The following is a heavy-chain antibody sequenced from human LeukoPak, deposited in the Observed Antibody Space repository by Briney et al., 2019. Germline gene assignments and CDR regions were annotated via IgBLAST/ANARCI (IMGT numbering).Heavy chain of an antibody. J-gene: IGHJ4*02. D-gene: IGHD5-18*01. Sequence: GGSLRLSCAASRFTFSSYAMSWVRQAPGKGLEWVGCIKNRADGGTTDYAAPMKGRFTISRDDSKNTLYLEMDSLKTEDTAVYYCATDRGYSYGYWGQGTLVTVSS. CDR2: IKNRADGGTT. V-gene: IGHV3-15*01. CDR3: ATDRGYSYGY. CDR1: RFTFSSYA.